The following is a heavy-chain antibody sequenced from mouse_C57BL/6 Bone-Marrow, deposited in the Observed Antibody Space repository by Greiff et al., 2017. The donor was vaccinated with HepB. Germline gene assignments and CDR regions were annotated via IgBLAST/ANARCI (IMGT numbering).Heavy chain of an antibody. CDR3: AVRLLPYAMDY. V-gene: IGHV1-26*01. D-gene: IGHD2-10*01. J-gene: IGHJ4*01. CDR2: INPNNGGT. CDR1: GYTFTDYY. Sequence: EVKLQQSGPELVKPGASVKISCKASGYTFTDYYMNWVKQSHGKSLEWIGDINPNNGGTSYNQKFKGKATLTVDKSSSTAYMELRSLTSEDSAVYYCAVRLLPYAMDYWGQGTSVTVSS.